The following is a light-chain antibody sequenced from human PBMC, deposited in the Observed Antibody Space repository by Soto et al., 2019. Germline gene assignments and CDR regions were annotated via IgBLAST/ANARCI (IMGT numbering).Light chain of an antibody. CDR3: QHRSSWPGA. J-gene: IGKJ3*01. V-gene: IGKV3-11*01. Sequence: EVVLTQSPDTLSLSPGERATLSCRASQSVSSFLAWYHQKPGQAPRLLIYDASNRATGIPARFSGSGSGTDFTITSSSLESEDFAVYYCQHRSSWPGAFGPGTKVDIK. CDR1: QSVSSF. CDR2: DAS.